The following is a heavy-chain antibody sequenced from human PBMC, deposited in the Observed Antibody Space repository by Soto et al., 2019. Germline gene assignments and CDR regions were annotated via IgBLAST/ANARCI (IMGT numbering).Heavy chain of an antibody. CDR3: ATANPGGYYGDY. CDR2: FDPQEGET. Sequence: QVQLVQSGAEVKKPGASVKVSCKVSGYTLTELSMHWVRQAPGKGREWMGGFDPQEGETIYAQKFQGKVTMTEDTSTDTAYMELSSLRSEDTAVYYCATANPGGYYGDYWGQGTLVTVSS. J-gene: IGHJ4*02. V-gene: IGHV1-24*01. CDR1: GYTLTELS. D-gene: IGHD3-3*01.